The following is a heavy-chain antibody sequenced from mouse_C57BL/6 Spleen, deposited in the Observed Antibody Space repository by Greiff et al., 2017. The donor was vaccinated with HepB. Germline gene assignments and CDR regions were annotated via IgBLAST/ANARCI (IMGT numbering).Heavy chain of an antibody. V-gene: IGHV1-15*01. CDR2: IDPETGGT. Sequence: VQLQQSGAELVRPGASVTLSCKASGYTFTDYEMHWVKQTPVHGLEWIGAIDPETGGTAYIQKFEGKAILTADKSSSTAYMELRSLTSEDSAVYYCTRSEGTHYFDYWGQGSTLAVSS. CDR1: GYTFTDYE. D-gene: IGHD2-14*01. CDR3: TRSEGTHYFDY. J-gene: IGHJ2*01.